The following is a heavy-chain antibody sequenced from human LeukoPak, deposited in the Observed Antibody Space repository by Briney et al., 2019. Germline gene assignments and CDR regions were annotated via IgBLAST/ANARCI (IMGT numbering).Heavy chain of an antibody. J-gene: IGHJ5*02. D-gene: IGHD2-15*01. CDR3: AKLPGTCSGGSCPEGWFDP. Sequence: HPGGSLRLSCAASGFTFSSYAMSRVRQAPGKGLEWVSAISGSGGSTYYADSVKGRFTISRDNSKNTLYLQMNSLRAEDTAVYYCAKLPGTCSGGSCPEGWFDPWGQGTLVTVSS. CDR1: GFTFSSYA. CDR2: ISGSGGST. V-gene: IGHV3-23*01.